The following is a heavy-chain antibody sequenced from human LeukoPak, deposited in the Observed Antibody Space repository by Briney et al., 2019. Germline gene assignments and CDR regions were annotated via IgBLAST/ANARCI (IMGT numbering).Heavy chain of an antibody. CDR2: IYYSGST. D-gene: IGHD2-21*02. CDR1: GGSISSSSYY. Sequence: KPSETLPLTCTVSGGSISSSSYYWGWIRQPPGKGLEWIGNIYYSGSTYYNPSLKSRVTISVDASKNQFSLKLSSVTAADTAVYYCARNPSLHIVVVTAIDYWGQGTLVTVSS. CDR3: ARNPSLHIVVVTAIDY. J-gene: IGHJ4*02. V-gene: IGHV4-39*01.